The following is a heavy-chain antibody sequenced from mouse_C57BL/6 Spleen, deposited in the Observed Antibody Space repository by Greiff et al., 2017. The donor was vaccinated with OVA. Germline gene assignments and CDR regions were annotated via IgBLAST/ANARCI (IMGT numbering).Heavy chain of an antibody. J-gene: IGHJ3*01. CDR1: GYAFSSSW. CDR3: ASHDYDFWFAY. D-gene: IGHD2-4*01. CDR2: IYPGDGDT. Sequence: QVQLQQSGPELVKPGASVKISCKASGYAFSSSWMNWVKQRPGKGLEWIGRIYPGDGDTNYNGKFKGKATLTADKSSSTAYMQLSSLTSEDSAVYFCASHDYDFWFAYWGQGTLVTVSA. V-gene: IGHV1-82*01.